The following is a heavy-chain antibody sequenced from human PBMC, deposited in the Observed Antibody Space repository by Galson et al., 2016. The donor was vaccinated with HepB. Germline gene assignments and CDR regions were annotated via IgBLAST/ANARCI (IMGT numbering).Heavy chain of an antibody. CDR3: ARKLYYYDASDMGWFDP. Sequence: SLRLSCAASGFSLSNSWMTWVRQTPGRELEWVATINQGGGGTLADSVKGRFTFSRDNTKNSLYPQMSSLRAEDTAVYYCARKLYYYDASDMGWFDPWGQGTVVAVSS. V-gene: IGHV3-7*01. J-gene: IGHJ5*02. CDR2: INQGGGGT. CDR1: GFSLSNSW. D-gene: IGHD3-22*01.